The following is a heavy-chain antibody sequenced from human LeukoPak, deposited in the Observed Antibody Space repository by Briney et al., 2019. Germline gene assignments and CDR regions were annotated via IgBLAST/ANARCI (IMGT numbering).Heavy chain of an antibody. J-gene: IGHJ3*02. Sequence: SETLSLTCTVSGGSISSYYWSWIRQPPGKGLEWIGYIYYSGSTNYNPSLKSRVTISVDTSKNQFSLKLSSVTAADTAVYYCARGNYYDFWSGYTRYGAFDIWGQGTMVTVSS. CDR1: GGSISSYY. CDR3: ARGNYYDFWSGYTRYGAFDI. V-gene: IGHV4-59*01. D-gene: IGHD3-3*01. CDR2: IYYSGST.